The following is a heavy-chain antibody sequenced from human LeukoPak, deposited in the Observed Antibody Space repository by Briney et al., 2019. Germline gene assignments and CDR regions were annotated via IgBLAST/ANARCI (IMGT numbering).Heavy chain of an antibody. CDR1: GFSVSNYY. V-gene: IGHV3-66*03. D-gene: IGHD2-15*01. CDR3: ARDRAATQDWVEFDP. J-gene: IGHJ5*02. Sequence: GGSLRLSCAISGFSVSNYYMSWVRQAPGKGLEWVSLIRDSGETFYADSVKGRFIISRDNSKNTMYLQMNWLRVEDTAVYFCARDRAATQDWVEFDPWGQGTLVTVSS. CDR2: IRDSGET.